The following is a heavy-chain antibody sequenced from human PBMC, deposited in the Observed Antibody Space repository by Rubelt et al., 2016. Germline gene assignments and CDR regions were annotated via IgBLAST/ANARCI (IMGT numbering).Heavy chain of an antibody. Sequence: QLQLQESGPGLVKPSETLSLTCTVSGGSISSSSYYWGWIRQPPGKGLEWIGSIYYSGSTYYNPSLKSRVTISVDTSKNQFSRKMSAVTAADTAVYYCASRTYSSSPFDPWGQGTLVTVSS. V-gene: IGHV4-39*01. CDR2: IYYSGST. D-gene: IGHD6-13*01. CDR3: ASRTYSSSPFDP. CDR1: GGSISSSSYY. J-gene: IGHJ5*02.